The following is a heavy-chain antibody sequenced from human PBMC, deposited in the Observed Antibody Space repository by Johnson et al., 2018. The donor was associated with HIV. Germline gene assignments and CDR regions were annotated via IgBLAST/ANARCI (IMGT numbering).Heavy chain of an antibody. D-gene: IGHD1-26*01. CDR2: IYSGGST. V-gene: IGHV3-66*01. CDR1: GFTVSDNY. CDR3: ARDWDAYGAFDI. Sequence: VQLVESGGGLVQPGGSLRLSCAASGFTVSDNYITWVRQAPGKGLEWVSVIYSGGSTYYADSVKGRFTISRDNAKNSLYLQMNSLRPEDTAVYYCARDWDAYGAFDIWGQGTMVTVSS. J-gene: IGHJ3*02.